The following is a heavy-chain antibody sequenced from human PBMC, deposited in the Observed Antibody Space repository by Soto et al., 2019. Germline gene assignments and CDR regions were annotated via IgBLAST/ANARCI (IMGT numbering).Heavy chain of an antibody. D-gene: IGHD3-22*01. CDR2: IRSKAYYGTT. CDR1: GFTLGDYA. J-gene: IGHJ4*02. CDR3: ARVAPPLYESSGHPDY. Sequence: PGGSLRLSCTASGFTLGDYAISWVRQAPGKGLEWVGLIRSKAYYGTTEYAASVRDRFSISRDGSKSIAYLQMNNLKIEDTAIYYCARVAPPLYESSGHPDYWGQGTLVTVSS. V-gene: IGHV3-49*04.